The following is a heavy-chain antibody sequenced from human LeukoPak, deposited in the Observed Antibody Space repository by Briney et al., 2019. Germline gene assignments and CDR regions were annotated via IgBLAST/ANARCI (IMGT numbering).Heavy chain of an antibody. J-gene: IGHJ6*02. Sequence: SVKVSCKASGGTFSSYAISWVRQAPGQGLEWMGGIIPIFGTANYAQKFQGRVTITADESTSTAYMELSSLRSEDTAVYYCARPHGEDVYYYYYGMDVWGQGTTVTVSS. V-gene: IGHV1-69*01. CDR1: GGTFSSYA. CDR2: IIPIFGTA. CDR3: ARPHGEDVYYYYYGMDV. D-gene: IGHD4-17*01.